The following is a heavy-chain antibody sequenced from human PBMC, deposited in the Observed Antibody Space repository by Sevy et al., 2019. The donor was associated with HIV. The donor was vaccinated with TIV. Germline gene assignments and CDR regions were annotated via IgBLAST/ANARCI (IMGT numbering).Heavy chain of an antibody. V-gene: IGHV4-59*08. D-gene: IGHD3-10*01. CDR3: ARRPRSGGYYYYMDV. J-gene: IGHJ6*03. CDR1: GASISGSY. Sequence: SETLSLTCSVSGASISGSYWSWIRQPPGKGLEWIGYIYYSGSPNYNPSLKTRASISVDTSKNQFSLSLTSMTAADTAVYYCARRPRSGGYYYYMDVWGKGTTVTVSS. CDR2: IYYSGSP.